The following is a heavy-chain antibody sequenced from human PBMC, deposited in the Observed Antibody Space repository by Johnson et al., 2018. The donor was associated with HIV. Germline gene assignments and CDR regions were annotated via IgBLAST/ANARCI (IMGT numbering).Heavy chain of an antibody. CDR1: GFIFRSYW. D-gene: IGHD2-15*01. CDR3: ARRGDDCSGGDCSDAFDI. CDR2: IKQDGSEK. V-gene: IGHV3-7*05. J-gene: IGHJ3*02. Sequence: VQLLESGGGLVQPGKSLRLSCAASGFIFRSYWMSWVRQAPGKGLEWVANIKQDGSEKYYDDSVKGRFTISRANAKNSLYLQMNSLRAEDTALYYCARRGDDCSGGDCSDAFDIWGQGTMVTVSS.